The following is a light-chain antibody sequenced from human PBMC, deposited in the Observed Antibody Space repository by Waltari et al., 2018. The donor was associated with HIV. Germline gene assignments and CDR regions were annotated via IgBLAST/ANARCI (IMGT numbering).Light chain of an antibody. CDR3: QQYDVSRT. Sequence: EIVLTQSPATLSLSPGERATLSCRASQSVSSRYLAWYQQKPGQAPRLVIYNVSKRAPGIPDRFTGSGSGTDFTLTINSLEPEDFAVYFFQQYDVSRTFGQGTKVEVK. V-gene: IGKV3-20*01. CDR1: QSVSSRY. J-gene: IGKJ1*01. CDR2: NVS.